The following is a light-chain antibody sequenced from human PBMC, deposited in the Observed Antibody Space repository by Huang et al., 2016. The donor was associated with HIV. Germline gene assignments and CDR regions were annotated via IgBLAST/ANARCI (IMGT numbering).Light chain of an antibody. J-gene: IGKJ1*01. V-gene: IGKV3-15*01. CDR2: HAS. CDR1: QSVATN. Sequence: EIVMTQSPATLSVSPGEEVTLSCRASQSVATNLAWYQQRPGPAPRRLMYHASIRSAGIQARFSGSGCGTEFTLTISSLQSEDFAVYYCQQYNNWPPWTFGQGTKVEI. CDR3: QQYNNWPPWT.